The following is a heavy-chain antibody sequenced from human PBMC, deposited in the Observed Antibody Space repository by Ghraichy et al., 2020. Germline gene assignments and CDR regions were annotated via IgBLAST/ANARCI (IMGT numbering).Heavy chain of an antibody. CDR2: ISTSGGST. Sequence: GGSLRLSCAASGFTFSSFAMIWVRQAPGKGLEWVSGISTSGGSTYHADSLKGRFTISRDNSKNTLYLQMNSLRAEDTAVYYCAKVVSRFLEWLLKDWGQGTLVTVSS. CDR3: AKVVSRFLEWLLKD. V-gene: IGHV3-23*01. D-gene: IGHD3-3*01. CDR1: GFTFSSFA. J-gene: IGHJ4*02.